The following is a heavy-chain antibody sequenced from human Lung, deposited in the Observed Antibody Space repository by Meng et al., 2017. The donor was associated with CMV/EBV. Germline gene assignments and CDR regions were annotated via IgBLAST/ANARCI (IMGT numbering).Heavy chain of an antibody. CDR3: ARDGTLSPYYYYYGMDV. Sequence: GGSLRLXXAASGFTFSSYWMSWVRQVPGKGLEWVANINQDGNEEYYVDSLKGRFTISRDNAKNSLYLQMTSLRAEDTAVYYCARDGTLSPYYYYYGMDVWGQGTTVXVSS. CDR1: GFTFSSYW. V-gene: IGHV3-7*01. J-gene: IGHJ6*02. CDR2: INQDGNEE.